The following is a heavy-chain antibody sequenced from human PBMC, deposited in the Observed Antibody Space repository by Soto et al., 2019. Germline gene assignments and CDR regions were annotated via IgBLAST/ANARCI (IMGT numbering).Heavy chain of an antibody. V-gene: IGHV4-34*01. CDR3: ARGITIFGEDI. D-gene: IGHD3-3*01. CDR2: INHSGST. CDR1: GGSFSGYY. Sequence: SETLSLTCAVYGGSFSGYYWSWIRQPPGKGLEWIGEINHSGSTNYNPSLKSRVTISVDTSKNQFSLKLSSVTAADTAVYYCARGITIFGEDIWGQGTMVTVSS. J-gene: IGHJ3*02.